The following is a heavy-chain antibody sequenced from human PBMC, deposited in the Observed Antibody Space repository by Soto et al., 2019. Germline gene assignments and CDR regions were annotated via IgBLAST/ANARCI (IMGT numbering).Heavy chain of an antibody. Sequence: EVQLLESGGGLVQPGGSLRLSCAASGFTFSNSAMTWVRQAPGKGLEWVSAISGSGGSTYYADSVKGRFTISRDNSKNTLYLQMNSLRAEDTAIYYCTRHAIIPKLQYGMDVWGQGASVTVSS. J-gene: IGHJ6*02. D-gene: IGHD2-15*01. CDR1: GFTFSNSA. CDR2: ISGSGGST. V-gene: IGHV3-23*01. CDR3: TRHAIIPKLQYGMDV.